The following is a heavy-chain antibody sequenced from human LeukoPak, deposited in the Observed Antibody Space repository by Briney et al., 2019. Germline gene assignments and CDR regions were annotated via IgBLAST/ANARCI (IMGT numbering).Heavy chain of an antibody. CDR2: ISGSGVST. CDR3: AKEGSATAIGPGGFQN. Sequence: PGGSLRLSCAASGFSLSAYWMTWVRQAPGKGLEWVSSISGSGVSTDYADSVKGRFTISRDNSKNTLNLQMNSLKAEDTAVYYCAKEGSATAIGPGGFQNWGQGTLVTVSS. J-gene: IGHJ1*01. D-gene: IGHD2-2*02. CDR1: GFSLSAYW. V-gene: IGHV3-23*01.